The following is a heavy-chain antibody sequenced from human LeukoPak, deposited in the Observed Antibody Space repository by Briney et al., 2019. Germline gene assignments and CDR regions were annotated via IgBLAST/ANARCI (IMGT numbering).Heavy chain of an antibody. CDR2: IYYSGST. CDR3: ARTGPGIAARNYFDY. D-gene: IGHD6-6*01. Sequence: SVTLSLTCTVSGGSISSYYWSWIRQPPGKGLEWIGYIYYSGSTNYNPSLKSRVTISIDTSKNQFSLKLSSVTAADTAVYYCARTGPGIAARNYFDYRGQGTLVTVSS. CDR1: GGSISSYY. J-gene: IGHJ4*02. V-gene: IGHV4-59*01.